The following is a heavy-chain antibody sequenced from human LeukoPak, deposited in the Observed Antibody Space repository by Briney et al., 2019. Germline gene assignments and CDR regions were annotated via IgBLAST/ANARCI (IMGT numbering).Heavy chain of an antibody. V-gene: IGHV1-2*02. J-gene: IGHJ1*01. D-gene: IGHD3-22*01. Sequence: GASVKVSFEGSGYTFTGYYMHCVRQAPGQGLEWMGWFKPNSGVTKYAQKFQGRVTMTRDTSINIAYMELSRLRSDDKAMYYCARGDDTSGHYYFEYFHHWGQGTLVAVSS. CDR2: FKPNSGVT. CDR1: GYTFTGYY. CDR3: ARGDDTSGHYYFEYFHH.